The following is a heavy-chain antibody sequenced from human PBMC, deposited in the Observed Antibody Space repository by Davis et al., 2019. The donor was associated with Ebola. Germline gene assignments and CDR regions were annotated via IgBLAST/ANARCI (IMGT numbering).Heavy chain of an antibody. V-gene: IGHV3-74*01. Sequence: PGGSLRLSCAASGFTFSSYSMNWVRQAPGKGLVWVSRINSDGSSTSYADSVKGRFTISRDNAKNTLYLQMNSLRAEDTAVYYCARTTFGGVIASWGQGTLVTVSS. D-gene: IGHD3-16*02. CDR2: INSDGSST. CDR3: ARTTFGGVIAS. CDR1: GFTFSSYS. J-gene: IGHJ4*02.